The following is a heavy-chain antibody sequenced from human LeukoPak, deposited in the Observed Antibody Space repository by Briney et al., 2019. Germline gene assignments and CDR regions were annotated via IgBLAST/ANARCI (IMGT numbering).Heavy chain of an antibody. V-gene: IGHV1-18*01. CDR3: ARANLGYCSSTSCYGYYYYMDV. Sequence: ASVKVSCKASGYTFTSYGIIWVRQAPGQGLEWMGWVSAYNGNTNYAQKLQGRVTMTTDTSTSTAYMELRSLRSDDTAVYYCARANLGYCSSTSCYGYYYYMDVWGKGTTVTVSS. D-gene: IGHD2-2*01. J-gene: IGHJ6*03. CDR1: GYTFTSYG. CDR2: VSAYNGNT.